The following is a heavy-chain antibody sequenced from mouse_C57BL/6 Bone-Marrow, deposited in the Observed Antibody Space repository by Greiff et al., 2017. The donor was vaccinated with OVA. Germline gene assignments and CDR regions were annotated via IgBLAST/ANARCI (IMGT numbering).Heavy chain of an antibody. Sequence: EVKVEESGGGLVQPGGSMKLSCVASGFTFSNYWMNWVRQSPEKGLEWVAQIRLKSDNYASHYAESVKGRFTISRDDSKSSVYLQMNNLRAEDTGIYYCTATTPRYFDVWGTGTTVTVSS. V-gene: IGHV6-3*01. CDR2: IRLKSDNYAS. J-gene: IGHJ1*03. CDR3: TATTPRYFDV. D-gene: IGHD1-1*01. CDR1: GFTFSNYW.